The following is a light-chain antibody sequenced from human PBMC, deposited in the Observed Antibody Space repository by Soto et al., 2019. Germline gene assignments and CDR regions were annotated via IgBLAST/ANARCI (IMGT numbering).Light chain of an antibody. V-gene: IGLV1-51*01. CDR1: SSNIGNNY. J-gene: IGLJ1*01. Sequence: QSVLTQPPSVSAAPGQKVTISCSGSSSNIGNNYVSWYQQLPGTAPKLLIYDNNKQPSGIPDRFSGSKSGTSATLGITGLQTGDEADYYCGTWDSSLSVGVFGTGTKVTVL. CDR2: DNN. CDR3: GTWDSSLSVGV.